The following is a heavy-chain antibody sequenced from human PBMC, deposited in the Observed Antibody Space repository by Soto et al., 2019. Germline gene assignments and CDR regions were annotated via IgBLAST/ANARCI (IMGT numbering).Heavy chain of an antibody. D-gene: IGHD6-13*01. CDR1: GYNFARFW. Sequence: GESLKISCKGSGYNFARFWVGWVRQMPGNGLEWMGIIYPGDSDIRYSPSFEGQVTISADRSIGTAYLQWSSLKASDTAMYYCARHGFKYSSSWTFGLDVWGQGTTVTVSS. J-gene: IGHJ6*02. V-gene: IGHV5-51*01. CDR2: IYPGDSDI. CDR3: ARHGFKYSSSWTFGLDV.